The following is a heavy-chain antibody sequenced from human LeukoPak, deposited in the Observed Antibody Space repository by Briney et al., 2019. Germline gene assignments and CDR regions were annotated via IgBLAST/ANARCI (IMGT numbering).Heavy chain of an antibody. J-gene: IGHJ4*02. CDR2: IYYSGST. Sequence: SETLSLTCTVSGGPISSSSYYWGWIRQPPGKGLEWIGSIYYSGSTYYNPSLKSRVTISVDTSKNQFSLKLSSVTAADTAVYYCARTGYGADYWGQGTLVTVSS. V-gene: IGHV4-39*07. CDR3: ARTGYGADY. CDR1: GGPISSSSYY. D-gene: IGHD2-15*01.